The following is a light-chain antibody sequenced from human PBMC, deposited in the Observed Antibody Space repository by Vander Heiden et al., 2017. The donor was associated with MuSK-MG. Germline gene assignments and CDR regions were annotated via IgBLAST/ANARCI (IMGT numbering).Light chain of an antibody. J-gene: IGKJ4*01. V-gene: IGKV1-5*03. Sequence: DTQITQSPSTLSASVGDRVTITCRASQSVSAWLAWYQQKPGKAPNLLISKASTLETGVPSRFSGSGSGTQFTLTISSLQPDDFATYYCQQYSSYVPTFGGGTKVEIK. CDR3: QQYSSYVPT. CDR1: QSVSAW. CDR2: KAS.